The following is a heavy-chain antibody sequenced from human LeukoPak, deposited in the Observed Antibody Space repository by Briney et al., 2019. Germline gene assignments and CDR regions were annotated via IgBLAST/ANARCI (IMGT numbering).Heavy chain of an antibody. V-gene: IGHV4-59*01. D-gene: IGHD5-12*01. J-gene: IGHJ6*03. Sequence: SETLSLTCTVSGGSISSYCWSWIRQPPGKGLEWIGYIFHSGSTNYNPSLKSRVTISLDTSKNQFSLKLSSVTAADTAVYYCARDSHRYSGYEGYYMDVRGKGTTVTVSS. CDR2: IFHSGST. CDR3: ARDSHRYSGYEGYYMDV. CDR1: GGSISSYC.